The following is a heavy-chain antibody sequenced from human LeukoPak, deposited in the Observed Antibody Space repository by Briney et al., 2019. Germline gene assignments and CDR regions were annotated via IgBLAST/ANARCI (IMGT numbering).Heavy chain of an antibody. J-gene: IGHJ4*02. D-gene: IGHD2-2*01. V-gene: IGHV4-30-4*08. CDR2: IYYSGST. CDR1: GGSISSGDYY. CDR3: ARGVVPAAVAFDY. Sequence: SQTLSLTCTVSGGSISSGDYYWGWIREPPGEGLEWIVYIYYSGSTYYNPSLKSRVTISVDTSKNQFSLKLSSVTAADTAVYYCARGVVPAAVAFDYWGQGTLVTVSS.